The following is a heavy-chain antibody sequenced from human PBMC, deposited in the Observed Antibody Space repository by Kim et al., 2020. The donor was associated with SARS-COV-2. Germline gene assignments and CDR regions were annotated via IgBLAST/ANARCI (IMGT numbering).Heavy chain of an antibody. CDR3: ARGKTYYYDSSGYPIDY. CDR2: IIPIFGTA. D-gene: IGHD3-22*01. CDR1: GGTFSSYA. Sequence: SVKVSCKASGGTFSSYAISWVRQAPGQGLEWMGGIIPIFGTANYAQKFQGRVTITADESTSTAYMELSSLRSEDTAVYYCARGKTYYYDSSGYPIDYWGQGTLVTVSS. V-gene: IGHV1-69*13. J-gene: IGHJ4*02.